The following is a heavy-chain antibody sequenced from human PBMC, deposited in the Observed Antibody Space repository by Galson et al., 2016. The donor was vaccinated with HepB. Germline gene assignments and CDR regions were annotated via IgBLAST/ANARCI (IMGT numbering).Heavy chain of an antibody. Sequence: SLRLSCAASGFTFSIYDMHWVRQVTGKGLEWVSAIETAGDTYYPASVKGRFTISSENSKNSLYLQMNDLRAGDTAVYYCARGKSLLIMPWNYGLDVWGKGITVTVSS. D-gene: IGHD1-1*01. CDR1: GFTFSIYD. V-gene: IGHV3-13*01. CDR3: ARGKSLLIMPWNYGLDV. CDR2: IETAGDT. J-gene: IGHJ6*04.